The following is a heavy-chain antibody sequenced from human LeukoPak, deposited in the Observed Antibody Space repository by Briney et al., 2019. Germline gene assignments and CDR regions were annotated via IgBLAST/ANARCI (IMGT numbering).Heavy chain of an antibody. CDR1: GYSFTSYW. D-gene: IGHD3-3*01. CDR2: IYPGDSDT. CDR3: ARLLPVGYDFWSGDSQPFDY. V-gene: IGHV5-51*01. Sequence: GESLKISCKGSGYSFTSYWIGWVRQMPGKGLEWMGIIYPGDSDTRYSPSFQGQVTISADKSISTAYLQWSSLKASDTAMYYCARLLPVGYDFWSGDSQPFDYWGQGTLVTVSS. J-gene: IGHJ4*02.